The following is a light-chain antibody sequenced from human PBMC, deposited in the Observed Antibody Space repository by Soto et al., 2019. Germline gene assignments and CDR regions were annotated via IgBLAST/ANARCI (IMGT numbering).Light chain of an antibody. CDR3: SSYTSSSTLEV. CDR2: DVS. Sequence: QSDLTQPASVSGSPGQSITISCTGTSSDVGGYNYVSWYQQHPGKAPKLMIYDVSNRPSGVSNRFSGSKSGNTASLTISGRQAEDEADYYCSSYTSSSTLEVFGGGTKLTVL. V-gene: IGLV2-14*01. CDR1: SSDVGGYNY. J-gene: IGLJ3*02.